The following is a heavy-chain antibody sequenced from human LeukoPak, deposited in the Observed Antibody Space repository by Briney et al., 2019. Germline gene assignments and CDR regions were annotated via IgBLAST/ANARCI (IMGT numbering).Heavy chain of an antibody. D-gene: IGHD3-22*01. CDR1: GFTVSSNY. Sequence: GGSLRLSCAASGFTVSSNYMSWVRQAPGKGLEWVSAISGSGGSTYYADSVKGRFTISRDNSKNTLYLQMNSLRAEDTAVYYCAKGQHYYDSSGLSREFDYWGQGTLVTVSS. CDR3: AKGQHYYDSSGLSREFDY. V-gene: IGHV3-23*01. J-gene: IGHJ4*02. CDR2: ISGSGGST.